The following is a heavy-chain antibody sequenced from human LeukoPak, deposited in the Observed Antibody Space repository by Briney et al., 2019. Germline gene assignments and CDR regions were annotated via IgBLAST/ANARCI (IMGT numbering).Heavy chain of an antibody. V-gene: IGHV1-24*01. CDR3: ATSAALVPARWFDP. CDR1: GYTLTELS. CDR2: FDPEDGET. D-gene: IGHD2-2*01. J-gene: IGHJ5*02. Sequence: ASVKVSCRVSGYTLTELSMHWVRQAPGKGLEWMGGFDPEDGETIYAQKFQGRVTMTEDTSTDTAYMELSSLRSEDMAVYYCATSAALVPARWFDPWGQGTLVTVSS.